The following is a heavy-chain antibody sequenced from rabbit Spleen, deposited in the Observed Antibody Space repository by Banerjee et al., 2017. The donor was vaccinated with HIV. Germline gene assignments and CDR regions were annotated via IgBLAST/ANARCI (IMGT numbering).Heavy chain of an antibody. Sequence: QEQLVESGGGLVQPEGSLTLTCKASGFSFSDRDVMCWVRHAPGKGLEWIACINASTGKPVYATWASARFTCSKTSSTTVTLQMTSLTVADTATYFCARDTGTSFSTYGMDLWGPGTLVTVS. J-gene: IGHJ6*01. CDR2: INASTGKP. CDR3: ARDTGTSFSTYGMDL. V-gene: IGHV1S45*01. CDR1: GFSFSDRDV. D-gene: IGHD7-1*01.